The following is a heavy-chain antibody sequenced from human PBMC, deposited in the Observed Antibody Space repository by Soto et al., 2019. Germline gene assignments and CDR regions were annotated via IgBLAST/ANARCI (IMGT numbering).Heavy chain of an antibody. CDR1: GFTFSSYA. D-gene: IGHD4-17*01. Sequence: GGSLRLSCSASGFTFSSYAMHWVRQAPGKGLEYVSAISSNGGSTYYADSVKGRFTISRDNSKNTLYLQMSSLRAEDTAVYYCVKIGDGDGGAFDIWGQGTMVTVSS. V-gene: IGHV3-64D*08. J-gene: IGHJ3*02. CDR2: ISSNGGST. CDR3: VKIGDGDGGAFDI.